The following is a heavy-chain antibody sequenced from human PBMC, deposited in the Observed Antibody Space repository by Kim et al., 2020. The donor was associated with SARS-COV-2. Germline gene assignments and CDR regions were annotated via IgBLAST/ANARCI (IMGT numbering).Heavy chain of an antibody. CDR3: ARENPGSGLFDG. CDR1: ELSFSSYG. V-gene: IGHV3-21*06. D-gene: IGHD6-19*01. Sequence: GGSLRLSCAAPELSFSSYGMNWVRRAPGKGLEWVSYIGTGSGDTAYADSVKGRFTISRDNARNSLYLQMNTLRGDDTAIYYCARENPGSGLFDGWGLGTLVTVSS. CDR2: IGTGSGDT. J-gene: IGHJ4*02.